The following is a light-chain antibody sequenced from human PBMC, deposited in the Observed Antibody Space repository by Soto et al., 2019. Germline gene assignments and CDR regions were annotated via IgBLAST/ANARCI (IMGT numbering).Light chain of an antibody. CDR1: SSDVGSYDL. J-gene: IGLJ2*01. Sequence: QSALTQPASVSGSPGQSITISCTGTSSDVGSYDLVSWYQQHPGKAPKLIIYEGRERTSGVSDRFSGSKSGNTASLTISGLQAEDEADYFCCSYAGSSTLGVVVVGGGTKVTVL. CDR2: EGR. V-gene: IGLV2-23*01. CDR3: CSYAGSSTLGVVV.